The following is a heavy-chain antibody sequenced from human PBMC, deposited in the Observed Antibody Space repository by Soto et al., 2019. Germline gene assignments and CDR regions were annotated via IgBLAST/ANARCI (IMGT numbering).Heavy chain of an antibody. D-gene: IGHD2-2*01. CDR3: VRDPQRNDY. Sequence: QVQLVRSGAEVKKPGASVKVSCKASGYDFSRYGISWVRQAPGQGLDWMGWISASNGNRDYAQQFQDRVTMTSDTSSTTAYMELRRLRSDDTAVYYCVRDPQRNDYGGQGTLVNVSS. J-gene: IGHJ4*02. CDR1: GYDFSRYG. CDR2: ISASNGNR. V-gene: IGHV1-18*04.